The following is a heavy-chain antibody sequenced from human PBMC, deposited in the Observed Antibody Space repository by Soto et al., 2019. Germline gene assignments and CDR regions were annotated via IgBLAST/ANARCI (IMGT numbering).Heavy chain of an antibody. CDR3: AKEWYYYILTGPENYYYHYGMDV. CDR2: ITGSGGYT. Sequence: EVQLLESGGGLVQPGGSLRLSCAASGFTFSSYAMSWVRQAPGKGLEWVSDITGSGGYTFYADSVTGRFTISRDNSKNSLYLQMSSLRAEYTAVYYCAKEWYYYILTGPENYYYHYGMDVWGQGTTVTVSS. CDR1: GFTFSSYA. V-gene: IGHV3-23*01. J-gene: IGHJ6*02. D-gene: IGHD3-9*01.